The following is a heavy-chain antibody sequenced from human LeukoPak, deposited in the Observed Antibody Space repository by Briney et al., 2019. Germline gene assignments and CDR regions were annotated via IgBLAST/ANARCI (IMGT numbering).Heavy chain of an antibody. CDR3: ARDISSYESVWGSYRYDGIDD. V-gene: IGHV3-30-3*01. D-gene: IGHD3-16*02. J-gene: IGHJ6*02. CDR1: GFSLNTYA. Sequence: PGGSLRLSCSASGFSLNTYAEHGVRLAPGKGLDWVAVVGHDGGKKYYSDSVKGRFTISRDNSKDIGYLSMTSLRAEDTAVYYCARDISSYESVWGSYRYDGIDDCGQGTTVTVSS. CDR2: VGHDGGKK.